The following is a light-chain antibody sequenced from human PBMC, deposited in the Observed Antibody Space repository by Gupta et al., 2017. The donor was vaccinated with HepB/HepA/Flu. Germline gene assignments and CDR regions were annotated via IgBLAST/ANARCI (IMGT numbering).Light chain of an antibody. CDR3: QQYDASPWT. J-gene: IGKJ1*01. Sequence: SVLTQSSASLCLSPGERATLSCRASQSVASSYLAWFQQKPGQAPRLLIYGASSRDTGVPDRFSGIGSGTDFTLTISRLEPEDVAVYYCQQYDASPWTFGQGTKVEIK. V-gene: IGKV3-20*01. CDR2: GAS. CDR1: QSVASSY.